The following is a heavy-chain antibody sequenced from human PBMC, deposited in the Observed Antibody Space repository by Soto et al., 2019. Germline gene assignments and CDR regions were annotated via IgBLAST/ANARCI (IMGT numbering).Heavy chain of an antibody. Sequence: ASVKVSCKASGYTFTSYGISWVRQAPGQGLEWMGWISAYNGNTNYAQKLQGRVTMTTDTSTSTAYMELRSLRSDDTAVYYCARVAATTTTWNWFDPWGQGTLVTSPQ. J-gene: IGHJ5*02. D-gene: IGHD2-15*01. CDR3: ARVAATTTTWNWFDP. CDR1: GYTFTSYG. V-gene: IGHV1-18*01. CDR2: ISAYNGNT.